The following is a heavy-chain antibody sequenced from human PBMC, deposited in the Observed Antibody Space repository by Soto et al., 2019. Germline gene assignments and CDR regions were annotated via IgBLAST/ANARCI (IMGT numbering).Heavy chain of an antibody. J-gene: IGHJ4*02. CDR1: GGSISSYY. D-gene: IGHD6-13*01. V-gene: IGHV4-59*01. Sequence: SETLSLTCTVSGGSISSYYWSWIRQPPGKGLEWIGYIYYSGSTNYNPSLKSRVTISVDTSKNQFSLKLSSVTAADTAVYYCARVYSSSWYEVDYWGQGTLVTAPQ. CDR2: IYYSGST. CDR3: ARVYSSSWYEVDY.